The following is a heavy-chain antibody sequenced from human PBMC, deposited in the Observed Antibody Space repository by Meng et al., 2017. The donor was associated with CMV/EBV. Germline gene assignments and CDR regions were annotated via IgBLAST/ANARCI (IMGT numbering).Heavy chain of an antibody. Sequence: ASVKVSCKASGYTFTSYYMHWVRQAPGQGLEWMGIINPSGGSTSYAQKFQGRVTMTRDTSTSTVYMELSSPRSEDTAVYYCASSYSSPPYYYYGMDVWGQGTTVTVSS. J-gene: IGHJ6*02. D-gene: IGHD6-13*01. V-gene: IGHV1-46*01. CDR1: GYTFTSYY. CDR2: INPSGGST. CDR3: ASSYSSPPYYYYGMDV.